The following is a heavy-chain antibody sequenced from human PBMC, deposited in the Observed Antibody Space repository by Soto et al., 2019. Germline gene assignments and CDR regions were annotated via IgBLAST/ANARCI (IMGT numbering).Heavy chain of an antibody. D-gene: IGHD3-9*01. CDR2: ISSGSDYT. CDR1: GFSFSDYY. CDR3: AGDLTGLDDQ. J-gene: IGHJ4*02. Sequence: QVQLVESGGGLVKPGGSLRLSCVASGFSFSDYYMTWIRQAPGKGLEWISSISSGSDYTNYADSVKGRFTISRDNAKNSLYLQMNSLRAEDTAVDYCAGDLTGLDDQWGQGTLLTVSS. V-gene: IGHV3-11*05.